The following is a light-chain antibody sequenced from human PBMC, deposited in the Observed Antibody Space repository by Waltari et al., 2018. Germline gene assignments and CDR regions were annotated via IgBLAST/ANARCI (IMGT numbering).Light chain of an antibody. J-gene: IGLJ3*02. Sequence: QSALTQPAPVSGSPGQSITISCTGTSSDVGGDKYVSWYQQHPGKAPKLMIYEVSNRPSGVSNRFSGSKSGNTASLTISGLQAEDEADYYCSSYTSSSTLGVFGGGTKLTVL. CDR1: SSDVGGDKY. V-gene: IGLV2-14*01. CDR3: SSYTSSSTLGV. CDR2: EVS.